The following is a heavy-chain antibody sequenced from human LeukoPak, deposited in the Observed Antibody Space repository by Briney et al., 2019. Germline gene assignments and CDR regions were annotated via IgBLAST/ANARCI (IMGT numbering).Heavy chain of an antibody. CDR2: IYSGGST. CDR1: GFTVSSKY. D-gene: IGHD1-26*01. Sequence: SGGSLRLSCAASGFTVSSKYMSWVRQAPGKGLEWVSVIYSGGSTYYADSVKGRFTISRDNSKNTLYLQMNSLRAEDTAVYYCARADPAWEYYFDYWGQGTLVTVSS. V-gene: IGHV3-53*01. J-gene: IGHJ4*02. CDR3: ARADPAWEYYFDY.